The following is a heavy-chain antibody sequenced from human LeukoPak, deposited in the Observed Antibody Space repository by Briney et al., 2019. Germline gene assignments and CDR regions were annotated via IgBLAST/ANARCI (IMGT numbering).Heavy chain of an antibody. V-gene: IGHV3-48*01. J-gene: IGHJ4*02. D-gene: IGHD1-26*01. CDR3: ARFSGSYEDY. CDR1: GFTFSSYS. Sequence: GGSLRLSCAASGFTFSSYSMKWVRQAPGKGLEWISYISSRSSGVYYADSAKGRFTISRDNAKNSLYLQMNSLRAGDTAVYYCARFSGSYEDYWGQGTLVTVSS. CDR2: ISSRSSGV.